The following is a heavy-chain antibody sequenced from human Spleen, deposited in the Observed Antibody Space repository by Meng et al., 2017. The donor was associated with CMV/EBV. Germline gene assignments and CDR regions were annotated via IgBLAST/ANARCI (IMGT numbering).Heavy chain of an antibody. CDR2: INCNSGAT. CDR3: VRLAGGVDY. Sequence: KFSCKASGYTFTGYYIHWVRQAPGQGPEWLGRINCNSGATNYAQKFKGRVTMTRDTSISTAYMELSSLRSDDTAVYYCVRLAGGVDYWGQGTLVTVSS. D-gene: IGHD3-10*01. CDR1: GYTFTGYY. J-gene: IGHJ4*02. V-gene: IGHV1-2*06.